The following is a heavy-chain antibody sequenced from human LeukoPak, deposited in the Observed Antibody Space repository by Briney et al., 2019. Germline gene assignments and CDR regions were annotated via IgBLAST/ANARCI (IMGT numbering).Heavy chain of an antibody. CDR3: ARSGYYGSGENDY. D-gene: IGHD3-10*01. CDR1: GGSISSSSYY. V-gene: IGHV4-39*07. J-gene: IGHJ4*02. CDR2: IYYSGIT. Sequence: SSETLSLTCTVSGGSISSSSYYWGWIRQPPGKGLEWTGRIYYSGITYYNPSLTSRVTISVDTSKNQFSLKVSSVTAADTAVYYCARSGYYGSGENDYWGQGTLVTVSS.